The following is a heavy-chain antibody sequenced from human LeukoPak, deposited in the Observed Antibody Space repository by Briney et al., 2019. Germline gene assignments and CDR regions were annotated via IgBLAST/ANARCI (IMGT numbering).Heavy chain of an antibody. V-gene: IGHV3-7*01. CDR2: IQPDGSGA. CDR3: AREDDHNTNDC. J-gene: IGHJ4*02. D-gene: IGHD5-24*01. CDR1: GFTFRGYW. Sequence: GGSLRLSCVTSGFTFRGYWMSWFHQAPGKGLEWVGNIQPDGSGAFYVDAMRGRFTISRDNAQNSLYLQINSLRAEDTAVYYCAREDDHNTNDCWGQGTLVTVPS.